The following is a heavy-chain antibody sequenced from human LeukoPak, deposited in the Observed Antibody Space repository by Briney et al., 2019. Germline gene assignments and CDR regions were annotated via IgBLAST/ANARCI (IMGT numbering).Heavy chain of an antibody. CDR1: GYTLTELS. CDR2: FDPEDGET. D-gene: IGHD3-10*01. CDR3: ARSGSGLLWFGETMGYCDH. J-gene: IGHJ4*02. V-gene: IGHV1-24*01. Sequence: ASVKVSCKVSGYTLTELSMHWVRQAPGKGLEWMGGFDPEDGETIYAQKFQGRVTMTEDTSTSTAYMELRSLRSDDTAVYYCARSGSGLLWFGETMGYCDHWGQGTLVTVSS.